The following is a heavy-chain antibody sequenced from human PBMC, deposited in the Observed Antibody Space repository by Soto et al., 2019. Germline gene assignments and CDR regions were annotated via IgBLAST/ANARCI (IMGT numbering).Heavy chain of an antibody. CDR1: GGSISSSNYY. CDR3: ATQEVGGSYVYTFDP. J-gene: IGHJ5*02. Sequence: SETLSLTCTVSGGSISSSNYYWGWIRQPPGKGLEWIGSIYYSGSTYYNPSLKSRVTISVETSKNQFSLKLSSVTAADTAVYYCATQEVGGSYVYTFDPWGQGTLVTVSS. CDR2: IYYSGST. V-gene: IGHV4-39*01. D-gene: IGHD1-26*01.